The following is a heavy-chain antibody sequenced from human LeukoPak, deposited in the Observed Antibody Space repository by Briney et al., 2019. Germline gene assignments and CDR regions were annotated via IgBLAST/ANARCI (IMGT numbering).Heavy chain of an antibody. D-gene: IGHD1-26*01. Sequence: GGSLRLSCAASGFTFTHYCMSWVRQAPGKGLEWVANIKQDESEKDYVDSVKGRFTISRDNAKNSLYLQMNSLRAEDTAVYYCARGGARYFDYWGQGALVTVSP. V-gene: IGHV3-7*01. J-gene: IGHJ4*02. CDR1: GFTFTHYC. CDR3: ARGGARYFDY. CDR2: IKQDESEK.